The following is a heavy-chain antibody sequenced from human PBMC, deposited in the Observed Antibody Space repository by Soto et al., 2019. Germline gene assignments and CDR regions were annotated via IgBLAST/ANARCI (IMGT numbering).Heavy chain of an antibody. J-gene: IGHJ5*02. CDR3: ARQNRYSSGWYPYNWFDP. CDR1: GGSISSSSYY. CDR2: IYYSGST. D-gene: IGHD6-19*01. V-gene: IGHV4-39*01. Sequence: QLQLQESGPGLVKPSETLSLTCTVSGGSISSSSYYWGWIRQPPGKGLEWIGSIYYSGSTYYNPSLKSRVPISVDTSKNQFSLKLSSVTAADTAVYYCARQNRYSSGWYPYNWFDPWGQGTLVTVSS.